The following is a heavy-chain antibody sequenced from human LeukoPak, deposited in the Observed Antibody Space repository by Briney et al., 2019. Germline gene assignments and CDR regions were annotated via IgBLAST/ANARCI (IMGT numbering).Heavy chain of an antibody. D-gene: IGHD3-22*01. J-gene: IGHJ3*02. Sequence: PSETLSLTCTVSGYSISSGFYWGWIRQPPGKGLEWIGSIFHSGSTYYNPSLKSRVIISVDTSKNQFSLNLSSVTAADTAVYYCARANYYDTSGYSRGAFDIWGQGTMVTVSS. CDR3: ARANYYDTSGYSRGAFDI. V-gene: IGHV4-38-2*02. CDR1: GYSISSGFY. CDR2: IFHSGST.